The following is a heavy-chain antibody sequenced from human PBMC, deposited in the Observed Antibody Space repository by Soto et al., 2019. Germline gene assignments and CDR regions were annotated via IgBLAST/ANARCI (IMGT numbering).Heavy chain of an antibody. CDR1: GDSVSSNSAG. CDR2: TYYRSKWYY. V-gene: IGHV6-1*01. Sequence: SQTLSLTCAITGDSVSSNSAGWSWVRQSPSRGLEWLGRTYYRSKWYYEYAVSVRGRITINPDTSKTQYSLQLNSVTPEDTAVYFCARGEQYSGSIFDYWGQATLLTVSS. D-gene: IGHD1-26*01. CDR3: ARGEQYSGSIFDY. J-gene: IGHJ4*01.